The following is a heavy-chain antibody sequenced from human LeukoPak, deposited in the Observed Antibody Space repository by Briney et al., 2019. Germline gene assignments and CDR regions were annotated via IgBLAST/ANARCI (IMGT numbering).Heavy chain of an antibody. CDR3: ATVTQPRGYFLH. CDR1: GYTFTTYS. V-gene: IGHV1-18*01. CDR2: ISVNNGGT. J-gene: IGHJ1*01. Sequence: ASVKVSCKASGYTFTTYSLAWVRQAPGQSLEWMGWISVNNGGTNYAQSFQDRVTLTRDTSTNTAYLELRSLRSDDTAIIHCATVTQPRGYFLHWGQGTLDTVSS. D-gene: IGHD2-2*01.